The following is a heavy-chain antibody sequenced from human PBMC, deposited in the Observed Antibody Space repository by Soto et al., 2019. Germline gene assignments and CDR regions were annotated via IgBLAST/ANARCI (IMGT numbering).Heavy chain of an antibody. CDR1: GGSISSSSYY. J-gene: IGHJ4*02. CDR3: ARSTYVLRYFDWLLSNSDFDY. D-gene: IGHD3-9*01. CDR2: IYYSGST. Sequence: SETLSLTCTVSGGSISSSSYYWGWIRQPPGKGLEWIGSIYYSGSTYYNPSLKSRVTISVDTSKNQFSLKLSSVTAADTAVYYCARSTYVLRYFDWLLSNSDFDYWGQGTLVTVSS. V-gene: IGHV4-39*01.